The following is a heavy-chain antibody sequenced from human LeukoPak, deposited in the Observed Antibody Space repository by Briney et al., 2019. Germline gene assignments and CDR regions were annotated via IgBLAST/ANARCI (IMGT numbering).Heavy chain of an antibody. D-gene: IGHD6-19*01. V-gene: IGHV6-1*01. CDR3: AREPVLVSSGWYVVYYYYGMDV. CDR2: TYYRSKWYN. J-gene: IGHJ6*02. Sequence: SQTLSLTCAISGDSVSSNSAAWNWIRQSPSRGLEWLGRTYYRSKWYNDYAVSVKSRITINPDTSKNQFSLQLNSVTPEDTAVYYCAREPVLVSSGWYVVYYYYGMDVWGQGTTVTVSS. CDR1: GDSVSSNSAA.